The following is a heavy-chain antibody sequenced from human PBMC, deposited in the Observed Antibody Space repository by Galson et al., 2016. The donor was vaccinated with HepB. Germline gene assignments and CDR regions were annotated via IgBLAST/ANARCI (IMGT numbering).Heavy chain of an antibody. V-gene: IGHV3-7*04. CDR2: IKEDGSEK. D-gene: IGHD3-10*01. Sequence: SLRLSCAASGLTFSREWMTWVRQAPGKGLEWVANIKEDGSEKNYVDSVKGRFTISRDNAKNSLYLQMSSLRAEDTALYYCARDFTHHYGGSWYDALDIWGQGTLVIVAS. CDR3: ARDFTHHYGGSWYDALDI. CDR1: GLTFSREW. J-gene: IGHJ3*02.